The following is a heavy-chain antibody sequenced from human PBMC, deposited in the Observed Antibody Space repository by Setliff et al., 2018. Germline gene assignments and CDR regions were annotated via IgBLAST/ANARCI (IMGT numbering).Heavy chain of an antibody. CDR2: VDHSGNT. V-gene: IGHV4-39*02. CDR3: ARRDSTGYYGYSFDF. Sequence: PSETLSLTCTVSGGPINSDRYYWGWIRQSPGKGLVWIGTVDHSGNTFYNPSLKSRVAISVDTSKNRFSLKLTSVSAADTAVYYCARRDSTGYYGYSFDFWGQGTLVTVSS. CDR1: GGPINSDRYY. J-gene: IGHJ4*02. D-gene: IGHD3-22*01.